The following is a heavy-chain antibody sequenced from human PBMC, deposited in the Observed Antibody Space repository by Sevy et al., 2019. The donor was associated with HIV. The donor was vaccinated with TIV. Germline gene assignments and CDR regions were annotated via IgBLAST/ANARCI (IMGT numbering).Heavy chain of an antibody. V-gene: IGHV1-8*01. D-gene: IGHD6-13*01. CDR1: GYTFTSYD. J-gene: IGHJ3*02. Sequence: ASVKVSCKASGYTFTSYDINWVRQATGQGLEWMGWMNPNSGNTGYAQKFQGRVTMTRNTSISTAYMGLSSLRSEDTAVYYCARGQREQLVRAFDIWGQGTMVTVSS. CDR2: MNPNSGNT. CDR3: ARGQREQLVRAFDI.